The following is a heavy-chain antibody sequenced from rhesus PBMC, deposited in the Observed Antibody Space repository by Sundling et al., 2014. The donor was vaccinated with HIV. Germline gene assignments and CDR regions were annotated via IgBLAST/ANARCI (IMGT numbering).Heavy chain of an antibody. CDR1: DYSISSGYS. V-gene: IGHV4-99*02. CDR2: IYVRDEST. Sequence: QVQLQESGPGLVKPSETLSLTCAVSDYSISSGYSWSWIRQPPGQGPEWIGHIYVRDESTYFHPSFRGRATISLDATDNQFSLGLTSVTAADTAVYYCARESGVIPNFDSWGQGVLVTVSA. J-gene: IGHJ4*01. D-gene: IGHD3-22*01. CDR3: ARESGVIPNFDS.